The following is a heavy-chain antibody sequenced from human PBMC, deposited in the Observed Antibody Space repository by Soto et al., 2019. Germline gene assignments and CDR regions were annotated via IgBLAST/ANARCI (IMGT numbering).Heavy chain of an antibody. J-gene: IGHJ4*02. CDR2: IWYDGSNK. Sequence: QVQLVESGGGVVQPGRSLRLSCAASGFTFSSYGMHWVRQAPGKGLEWVAVIWYDGSNKYYADSVKGRFTISRDNSKNTLYLQMNSLRAEDTAVYYCARDVRGYCISTSCYAPYYWGQGTLVTVSS. CDR1: GFTFSSYG. D-gene: IGHD2-2*01. CDR3: ARDVRGYCISTSCYAPYY. V-gene: IGHV3-33*01.